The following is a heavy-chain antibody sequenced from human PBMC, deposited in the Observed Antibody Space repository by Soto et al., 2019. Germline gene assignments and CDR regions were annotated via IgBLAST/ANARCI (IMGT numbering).Heavy chain of an antibody. CDR2: IYYSGST. D-gene: IGHD3-22*01. Sequence: QVQLQESGPGLVKPSQTLSLTCTVSGGSISSGDNYWSWIRQPPGKGLEWIGYIYYSGSTYYNPSLKSRVTTSVDTSKNQFSLKLSSVTAADTAVYYCASYDSSGYYPAFDIWGQGTMVTVSS. J-gene: IGHJ3*02. CDR1: GGSISSGDNY. CDR3: ASYDSSGYYPAFDI. V-gene: IGHV4-30-4*01.